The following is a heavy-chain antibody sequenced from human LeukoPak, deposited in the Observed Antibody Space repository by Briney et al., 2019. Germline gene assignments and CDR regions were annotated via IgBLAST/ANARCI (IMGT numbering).Heavy chain of an antibody. D-gene: IGHD6-19*01. CDR3: ARDVLESSSGWSRHYYYMDV. J-gene: IGHJ6*03. CDR1: GFTFSSYW. CDR2: IKEDGSEK. V-gene: IGHV3-7*01. Sequence: GGSLRLSCAASGFTFSSYWMSWVRQAPGMGLEWVANIKEDGSEKYSVDSVKGRLTISRDNAKNSLYLQMNSLRAEDTAVYYCARDVLESSSGWSRHYYYMDVWGKGTTVTVSS.